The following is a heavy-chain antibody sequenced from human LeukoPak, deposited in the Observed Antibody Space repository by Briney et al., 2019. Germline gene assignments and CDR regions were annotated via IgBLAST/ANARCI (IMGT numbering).Heavy chain of an antibody. CDR3: ARSYYDFWSGVIGWFDP. D-gene: IGHD3-3*01. Sequence: GEPLKISCKGSGYSFTSYWIGWVRQMPGKGLEWMGIIYPGDSDTRHSPSFQGQVTISADKSISTAYLQWSSLKASDTAMYYCARSYYDFWSGVIGWFDPWGQGTLVTVSS. J-gene: IGHJ5*02. CDR1: GYSFTSYW. V-gene: IGHV5-51*01. CDR2: IYPGDSDT.